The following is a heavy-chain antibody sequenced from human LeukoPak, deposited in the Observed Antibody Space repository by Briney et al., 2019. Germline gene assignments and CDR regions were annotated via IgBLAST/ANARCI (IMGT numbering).Heavy chain of an antibody. V-gene: IGHV1-18*01. Sequence: GASVKVSCKASGYTFTSYGISWVRQAPGQGLEWMGWISAYNGNTNYAQKLQGRVTMTTDTSTSTAYMELRSLRSDDTAVYYCARECSGCVAYAFDIWGQGTMVTVSS. CDR3: ARECSGCVAYAFDI. CDR2: ISAYNGNT. J-gene: IGHJ3*02. D-gene: IGHD6-19*01. CDR1: GYTFTSYG.